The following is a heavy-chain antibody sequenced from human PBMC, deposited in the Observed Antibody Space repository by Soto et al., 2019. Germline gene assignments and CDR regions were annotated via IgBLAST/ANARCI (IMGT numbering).Heavy chain of an antibody. CDR1: GYTFTSYG. Sequence: ASVKVSCKASGYTFTSYGISWVRQAPGQGLEWMGWISAYNGNTNYAQKLQGRVTMTTDTSTSTAYMELRSLKTEDTAVYYCTTDANRYDLWTGYTFDYWGQGTPVTVSS. J-gene: IGHJ4*02. CDR2: ISAYNGNT. CDR3: TTDANRYDLWTGYTFDY. V-gene: IGHV1-18*01. D-gene: IGHD3-3*01.